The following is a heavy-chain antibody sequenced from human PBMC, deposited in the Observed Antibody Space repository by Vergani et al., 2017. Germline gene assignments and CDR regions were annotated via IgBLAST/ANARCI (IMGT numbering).Heavy chain of an antibody. J-gene: IGHJ3*01. D-gene: IGHD2-2*01. CDR2: INNNGGST. V-gene: IGHV3-23*01. CDR1: GFTFNSYA. CDR3: AKVCDSTSCPDGGGAFDV. Sequence: QLLESGGGLIQPGGSLRLSCAASGFTFNSYAMTWVRQAPGKGLEWVSGINNNGGSTYYADSVKGRFPISRDNSKNTLYLQMTDLRAEDTATYYCAKVCDSTSCPDGGGAFDVWGHGTMVTVSS.